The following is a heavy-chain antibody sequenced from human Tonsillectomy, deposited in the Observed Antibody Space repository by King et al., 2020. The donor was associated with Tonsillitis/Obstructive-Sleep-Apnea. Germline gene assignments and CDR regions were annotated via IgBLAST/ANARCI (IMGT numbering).Heavy chain of an antibody. Sequence: VQLVESGAEVKKPGASVKVSCKASGYTFTSYGISWMRQAPGQGLEWMGWISAYNGNTNYAQKLQGRVTMTTDTSTSTAYMELRSLRSDDTAVYYCAGWSSDAYVWGSYRLGYYGMDVWGQGTTVTVSS. CDR1: GYTFTSYG. D-gene: IGHD3-16*01. CDR2: ISAYNGNT. V-gene: IGHV1-18*01. CDR3: AGWSSDAYVWGSYRLGYYGMDV. J-gene: IGHJ6*02.